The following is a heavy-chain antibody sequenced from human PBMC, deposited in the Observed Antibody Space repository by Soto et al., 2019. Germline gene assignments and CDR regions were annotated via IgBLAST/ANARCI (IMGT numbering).Heavy chain of an antibody. CDR1: GDSVSSNSAA. V-gene: IGHV6-1*01. Sequence: SQTLSLTCAISGDSVSSNSAAWNWIRQSPSRGLEWLGRTYYRSRWYNDYAVSVKSRITVNPDTSKNQFSLHLNSVTPEDTAVYYCARRGGYDFWSGYYTGIYFDYWGQGTLVTVSS. CDR3: ARRGGYDFWSGYYTGIYFDY. J-gene: IGHJ4*02. CDR2: TYYRSRWYN. D-gene: IGHD3-3*01.